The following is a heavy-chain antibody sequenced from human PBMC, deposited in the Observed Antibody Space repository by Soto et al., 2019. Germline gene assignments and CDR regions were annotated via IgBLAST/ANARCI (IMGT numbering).Heavy chain of an antibody. CDR3: AREYGMDV. CDR1: GYSFHTYA. J-gene: IGHJ6*02. CDR2: ISGYNGNT. V-gene: IGHV1-18*01. Sequence: ASVKVSCQASGYSFHTYAISWVRQAPGQGLEWVGWISGYNGNTNYAQKFQGRVTLTTDTSTKTAFMELRSLTGDDTAVYYCAREYGMDVWGQGTTVTVSS.